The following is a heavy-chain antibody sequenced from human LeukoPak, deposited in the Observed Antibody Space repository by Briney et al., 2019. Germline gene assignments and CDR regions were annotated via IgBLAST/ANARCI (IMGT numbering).Heavy chain of an antibody. CDR2: IEEDGSEK. J-gene: IGHJ4*02. D-gene: IGHD2-15*01. CDR1: GFTFSSYW. Sequence: GGSLRLSCAASGFTFSSYWMSWVRQAPGKGLEWVANIEEDGSEKYYVDSVKGRFTISRDNAKNSLYLQMNSLRDDDTAVYYCARDSGSGGGSTNWGQGTLVTVSS. CDR3: ARDSGSGGGSTN. V-gene: IGHV3-7*01.